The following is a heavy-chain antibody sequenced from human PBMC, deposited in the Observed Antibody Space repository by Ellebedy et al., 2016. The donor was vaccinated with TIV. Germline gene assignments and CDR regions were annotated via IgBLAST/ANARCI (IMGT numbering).Heavy chain of an antibody. CDR3: ADGDYAGY. J-gene: IGHJ4*02. D-gene: IGHD4-17*01. V-gene: IGHV3-23*01. CDR1: GFTFSSYA. CDR2: ISGSGGST. Sequence: GESLKISXAASGFTFSSYAMSWVRQAPGKGLEWVSAISGSGGSTYYADSVKGRFTISRDNSKNTLYLQMNSLRAEDTAVYYCADGDYAGYWGQGTLVTVSS.